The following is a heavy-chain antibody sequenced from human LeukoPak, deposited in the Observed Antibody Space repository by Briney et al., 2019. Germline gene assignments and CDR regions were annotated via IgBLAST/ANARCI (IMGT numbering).Heavy chain of an antibody. CDR1: GVSVSSGSYY. CDR3: AREFGDWYYFDY. Sequence: SETLSLTCTVSGVSVSSGSYYWGWIRQPPGKGLEWIGYIYYSGSTNYNPSLKSRVTISVDTSKNQFSLKLSSVTAADTAVYYCAREFGDWYYFDYWGQGTLVTVSS. D-gene: IGHD3-10*01. J-gene: IGHJ4*02. V-gene: IGHV4-61*01. CDR2: IYYSGST.